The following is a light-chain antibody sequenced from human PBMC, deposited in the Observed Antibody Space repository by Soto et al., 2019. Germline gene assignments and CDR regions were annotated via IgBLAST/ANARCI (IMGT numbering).Light chain of an antibody. CDR1: QSVSSY. J-gene: IGKJ5*01. V-gene: IGKV3-20*01. CDR2: GAT. Sequence: EIVLTQSPGTLSLSPWERATLSCRASQSVSSYLAWYQQRPGQAPRLLIYGATSRATGIPDRFSGIGSGTDFTLTISRLEPEDSAVYYCQQYGSSPAITFGQGTRLEIK. CDR3: QQYGSSPAIT.